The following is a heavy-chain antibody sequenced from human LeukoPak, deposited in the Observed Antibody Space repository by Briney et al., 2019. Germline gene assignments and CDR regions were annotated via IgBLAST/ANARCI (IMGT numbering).Heavy chain of an antibody. V-gene: IGHV3-11*06. CDR3: TRYCSSTSCYAEAGYYGMDV. J-gene: IGHJ6*02. CDR2: ISSSSFYT. Sequence: GGSLRLSCAASGFTFSDYHMSWIRQAPGKGLEWVSYISSSSFYTNYADSVKGRSTTSRDNAKNSLYLQMNSLRAEDTAAYYCTRYCSSTSCYAEAGYYGMDVWGQGTTVTVSS. D-gene: IGHD2-2*01. CDR1: GFTFSDYH.